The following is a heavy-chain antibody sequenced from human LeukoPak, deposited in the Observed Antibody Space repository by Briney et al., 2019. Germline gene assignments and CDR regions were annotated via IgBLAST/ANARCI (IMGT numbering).Heavy chain of an antibody. CDR3: WLPIRGSYLDY. Sequence: ASVKVSCKASGYTFTNYYMHWVRQAPGQGLEWMGVIHPSGVSITYAQRFQSRVTLTSDTSTSTVYIELSSLTYEDTAVYYCWLPIRGSYLDYWGQGTLVTVSS. V-gene: IGHV1-46*01. D-gene: IGHD1-26*01. J-gene: IGHJ4*02. CDR1: GYTFTNYY. CDR2: IHPSGVSI.